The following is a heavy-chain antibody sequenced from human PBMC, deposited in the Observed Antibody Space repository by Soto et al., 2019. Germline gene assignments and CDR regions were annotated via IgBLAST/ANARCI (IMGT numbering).Heavy chain of an antibody. V-gene: IGHV3-48*02. J-gene: IGHJ6*02. D-gene: IGHD3-10*01. Sequence: EVQLVESGGGLVQPGGSLRLSCAASGFTFSRYSMNWVRQAPGKGLEWVSYISSSSSTIYYADSVKGRFTISRDNAKNSLYLQMNSLRDEDTAVYYCVRSHEKLLWFGELCCGMDVWGQGTTVTVSS. CDR1: GFTFSRYS. CDR3: VRSHEKLLWFGELCCGMDV. CDR2: ISSSSSTI.